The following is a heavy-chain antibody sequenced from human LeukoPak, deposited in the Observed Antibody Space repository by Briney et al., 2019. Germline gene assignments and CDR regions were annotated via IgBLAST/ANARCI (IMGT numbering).Heavy chain of an antibody. Sequence: GGSLRLSCAASGFSFSSYIMNWVRQAPGKGLEWVAVIWYDGSNKYYADSVKGRFTISRDNSKNTLYLQMNSLRAEDTAVYYCARAGYCSGGTCVYYFDYWGQGTLVTFSS. CDR1: GFSFSSYI. D-gene: IGHD2-15*01. J-gene: IGHJ4*02. V-gene: IGHV3-33*08. CDR2: IWYDGSNK. CDR3: ARAGYCSGGTCVYYFDY.